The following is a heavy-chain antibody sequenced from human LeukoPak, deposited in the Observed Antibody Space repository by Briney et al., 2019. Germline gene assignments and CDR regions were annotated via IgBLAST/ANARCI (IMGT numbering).Heavy chain of an antibody. D-gene: IGHD3-22*01. J-gene: IGHJ3*02. CDR3: ARGTYYYDSSGYYGAFDI. V-gene: IGHV4-59*01. Sequence: PSETLSLTCTVSGGSISSYYWSWIRQPPGKGLEWIGYIYYSGSTNYNPSLKSRVTISVDTSKNQFSLKLSSMTAADTAVYYCARGTYYYDSSGYYGAFDIWGQGTMVTVSS. CDR2: IYYSGST. CDR1: GGSISSYY.